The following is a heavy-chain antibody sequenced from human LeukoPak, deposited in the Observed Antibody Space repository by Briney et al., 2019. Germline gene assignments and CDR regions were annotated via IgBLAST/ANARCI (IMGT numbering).Heavy chain of an antibody. V-gene: IGHV1-8*03. CDR1: GYTFTSYD. CDR2: MSPNSGNT. CDR3: ARSRPNDYGDKPFDY. Sequence: GASVKVSCKASGYTFTSYDINWVRQATGRGLEWMGWMSPNSGNTGYAQKFQGRVTITRNTSISTAYMELSSLRSEDTAVYYCARSRPNDYGDKPFDYWGQGTLVTVSS. J-gene: IGHJ4*02. D-gene: IGHD4-23*01.